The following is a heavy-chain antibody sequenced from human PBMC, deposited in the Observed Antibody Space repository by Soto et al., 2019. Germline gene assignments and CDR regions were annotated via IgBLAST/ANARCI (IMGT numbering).Heavy chain of an antibody. Sequence: ASVKVSCKTSGGTFSRYTISWVRQAPGQGLEWMGGIMPIFGTANYAQKFQGRVTITADENTRTVYMELSRLRSEDTAVYYCARQLDYDSSGYFYAYWGQGTLVTVSS. CDR3: ARQLDYDSSGYFYAY. J-gene: IGHJ4*02. D-gene: IGHD3-22*01. CDR1: GGTFSRYT. CDR2: IMPIFGTA. V-gene: IGHV1-69*13.